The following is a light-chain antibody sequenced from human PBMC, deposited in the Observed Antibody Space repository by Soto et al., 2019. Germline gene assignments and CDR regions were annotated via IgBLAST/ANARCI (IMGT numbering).Light chain of an antibody. CDR3: QQYNNWPLT. Sequence: EVVMTQSPATLSVSPGDGATLSCRASQNVHSNLAWYQQKPGQAPRLLIYDTSTRATDIPFRFSGGGSGTEFTLTISSLQSEDFGVYYCQQYNNWPLTFGGGIKVEIK. J-gene: IGKJ4*01. V-gene: IGKV3-15*01. CDR2: DTS. CDR1: QNVHSN.